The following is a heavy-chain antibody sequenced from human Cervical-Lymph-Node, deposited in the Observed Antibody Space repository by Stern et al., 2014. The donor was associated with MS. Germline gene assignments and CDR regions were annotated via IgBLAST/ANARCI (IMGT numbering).Heavy chain of an antibody. J-gene: IGHJ4*02. D-gene: IGHD2-15*01. CDR1: GFKFSIYW. CDR3: ARQAAAWASDV. CDR2: IVPGAVEI. V-gene: IGHV5-51*01. Sequence: EVQLVQSGAELIRPGGSLKISCKGSGFKFSIYWIAWVRQMPGKGLEWMAFIVPGAVEIRYILSYKGQVAMSADKSTSTAYLQWSSLNASDTAMYFCARQAAAWASDVWGQGTLVTVSS.